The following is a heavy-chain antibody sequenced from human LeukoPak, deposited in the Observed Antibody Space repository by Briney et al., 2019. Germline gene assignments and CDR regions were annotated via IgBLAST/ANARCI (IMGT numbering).Heavy chain of an antibody. CDR2: IKQDGSEK. J-gene: IGHJ6*02. V-gene: IGHV3-7*01. Sequence: HPGGSLRLSCAASGFTFSSYWMSWVRQAPGKGLEWVANIKQDGSEKYYVDSVKGRFTISRDNAKNSLYLQMNSLRAEDTAVYYCARQMMITFGGVIAPFHYYYGMDVWGQGTTVTVSS. D-gene: IGHD3-16*02. CDR1: GFTFSSYW. CDR3: ARQMMITFGGVIAPFHYYYGMDV.